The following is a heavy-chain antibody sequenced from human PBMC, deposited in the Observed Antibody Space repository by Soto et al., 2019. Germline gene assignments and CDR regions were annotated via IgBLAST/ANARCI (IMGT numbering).Heavy chain of an antibody. CDR2: ISGSGGST. CDR3: AKVHSSTIFGVVRKNYYYYMGV. V-gene: IGHV3-23*01. J-gene: IGHJ6*03. D-gene: IGHD3-3*01. Sequence: GGSLRLSCAASGFTFSSYAMSWVRQAPGKGLEWVSAISGSGGSTYYADSVKGRFTISRDNSKNTLYLQMNSLRAEDTAVYYCAKVHSSTIFGVVRKNYYYYMGVWGKGTTVTVSS. CDR1: GFTFSSYA.